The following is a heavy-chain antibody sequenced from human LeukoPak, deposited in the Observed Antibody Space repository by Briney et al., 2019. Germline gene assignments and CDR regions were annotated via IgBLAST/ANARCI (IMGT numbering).Heavy chain of an antibody. Sequence: SVKVSCKASGGTFSSYAISWVRQAPGQGLEWMGGIIPIFGTANYAQKFQGRVTMTTDTSTSTAYMELRSLRSDDTAVYYCARDGDYDILTGLDYWGQGTLVTVSS. CDR2: IIPIFGTA. CDR3: ARDGDYDILTGLDY. CDR1: GGTFSSYA. D-gene: IGHD3-9*01. V-gene: IGHV1-69*05. J-gene: IGHJ4*02.